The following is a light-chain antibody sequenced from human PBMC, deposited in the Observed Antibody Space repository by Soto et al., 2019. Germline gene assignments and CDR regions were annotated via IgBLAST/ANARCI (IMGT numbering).Light chain of an antibody. Sequence: QSLLSQLASACASPGQSISISCTGTSSDVGGYNYVSWYQQHPGKAPKLMIYEVSNRPSGVSNRFSGSKSGNTAPLTISGLQAEDEADYYCSSYTSSSTPCVFGTGTKVTVL. V-gene: IGLV2-14*01. CDR1: SSDVGGYNY. CDR3: SSYTSSSTPCV. J-gene: IGLJ1*01. CDR2: EVS.